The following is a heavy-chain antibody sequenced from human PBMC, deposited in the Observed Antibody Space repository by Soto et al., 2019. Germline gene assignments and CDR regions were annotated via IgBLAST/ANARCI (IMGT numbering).Heavy chain of an antibody. CDR2: ISAYNGNT. Sequence: GESLKISCKASGYTFTSYGISWVRQAPGQGLEWMGWISAYNGNTNYAQKLQGRVTMTTDTSTSTAYMELRSLRSDDTAVYYCARIPYGSGSYYYYYGMDVWGQGTTVTVSS. CDR3: ARIPYGSGSYYYYYGMDV. D-gene: IGHD3-10*01. CDR1: GYTFTSYG. J-gene: IGHJ6*02. V-gene: IGHV1-18*01.